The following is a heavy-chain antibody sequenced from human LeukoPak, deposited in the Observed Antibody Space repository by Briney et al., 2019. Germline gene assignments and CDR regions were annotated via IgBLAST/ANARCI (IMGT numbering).Heavy chain of an antibody. CDR1: GGSISSSSYY. V-gene: IGHV4-39*02. Sequence: SETLSLTCTVSGGSISSSSYYWGWIRQPPGKGLEWIGSIYYSGGTYYNPSLKSRVTISVDTSKNQFSLKLSSVTAADTAVYYCARDGASDPNWFDPWGQGTLVTVSS. CDR3: ARDGASDPNWFDP. J-gene: IGHJ5*02. D-gene: IGHD3-10*01. CDR2: IYYSGGT.